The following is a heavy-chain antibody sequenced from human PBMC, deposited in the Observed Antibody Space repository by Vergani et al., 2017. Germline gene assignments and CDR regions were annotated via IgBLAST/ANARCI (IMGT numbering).Heavy chain of an antibody. D-gene: IGHD6-13*01. CDR3: ASVAAAEYYYYGMDV. V-gene: IGHV3-11*05. J-gene: IGHJ6*02. CDR2: ISSSSSYT. CDR1: GFTFSDYY. Sequence: QVQLVESGGGLVKPGGSLRLSCAASGFTFSDYYMSWIRQAPGKGLEWVSYISSSSSYTNYADSVKGRFTISRDNAKNSMYLQMNSLRAEDTAVYYRASVAAAEYYYYGMDVWGQGTTVTVSS.